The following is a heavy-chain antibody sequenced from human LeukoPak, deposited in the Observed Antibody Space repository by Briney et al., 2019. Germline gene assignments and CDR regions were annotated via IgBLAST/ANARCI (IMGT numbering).Heavy chain of an antibody. J-gene: IGHJ4*02. V-gene: IGHV3-7*02. Sequence: GGTLRLSCAASGFTFNNYSMNCVCEGPGKGLERVSIIKKAGSEPYSVDSVKGGFTISRDTAKNSLYLQMNSLRAEDTAVYYCVAGKEIWGQGTLVTVSS. CDR2: IKKAGSEP. D-gene: IGHD6-19*01. CDR3: VAGKEI. CDR1: GFTFNNYS.